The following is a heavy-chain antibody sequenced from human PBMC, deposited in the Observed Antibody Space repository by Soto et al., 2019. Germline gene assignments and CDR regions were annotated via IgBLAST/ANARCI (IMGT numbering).Heavy chain of an antibody. CDR1: GYTFTGYY. J-gene: IGHJ4*02. V-gene: IGHV1-18*04. CDR3: ARGGRYYGSGSPDLYYFDY. CDR2: ISAYNGNT. D-gene: IGHD3-10*01. Sequence: ASVKVSCKASGYTFTGYYMHWVRQAPGQGLEWMGWISAYNGNTNYAQKLQGRVTMTTDTSTSTAYMELRSLRSDDTAVYYCARGGRYYGSGSPDLYYFDYWGQGTLVTVSS.